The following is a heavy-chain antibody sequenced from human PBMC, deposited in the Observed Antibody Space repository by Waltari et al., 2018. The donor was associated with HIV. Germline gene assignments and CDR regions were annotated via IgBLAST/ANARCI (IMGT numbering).Heavy chain of an antibody. J-gene: IGHJ3*02. Sequence: HVQLVESGGGVVQPGRSLRLSCRVSGFSLSGYGMHWVRQAPGKGPEWVAVLYYDGTTTYYADSVKGRFTTSRDNARNTVFLQMDSLRGDDTAVYFCARGGTSQAFDMWGRGTMVTVSS. D-gene: IGHD2-2*01. CDR1: GFSLSGYG. CDR2: LYYDGTTT. V-gene: IGHV3-30*19. CDR3: ARGGTSQAFDM.